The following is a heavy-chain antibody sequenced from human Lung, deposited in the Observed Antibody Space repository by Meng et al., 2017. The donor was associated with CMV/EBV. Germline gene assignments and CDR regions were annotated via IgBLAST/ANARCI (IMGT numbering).Heavy chain of an antibody. D-gene: IGHD3-22*01. CDR1: FPGYY. V-gene: IGHV1-2*02. Sequence: FPGYYMDWVRPAPGQGLEWMGWINPHSGGTNYAQKFQGRVTMTRDTSISTAYMELSRLRSDDTAVYYCARGDYYDSSGYYLNFYWFDPWGQGTLVTVSS. CDR3: ARGDYYDSSGYYLNFYWFDP. CDR2: INPHSGGT. J-gene: IGHJ5*02.